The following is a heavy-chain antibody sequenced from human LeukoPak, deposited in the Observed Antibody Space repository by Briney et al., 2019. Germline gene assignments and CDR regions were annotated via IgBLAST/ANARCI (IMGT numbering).Heavy chain of an antibody. D-gene: IGHD6-13*01. Sequence: ASVKVSCKTSGYTFTSYDINWVRQAPGQGLEWMGWISTYNGRTNYSQRVQGRVTMVTDISTDTAYMEVRSLRSDDTAIYYCARQGGSAWYTFDYWGQGTLVTVSS. CDR2: ISTYNGRT. V-gene: IGHV1-18*01. CDR3: ARQGGSAWYTFDY. J-gene: IGHJ4*02. CDR1: GYTFTSYD.